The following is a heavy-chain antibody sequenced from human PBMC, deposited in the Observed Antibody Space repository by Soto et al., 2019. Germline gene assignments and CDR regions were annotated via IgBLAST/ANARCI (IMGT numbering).Heavy chain of an antibody. V-gene: IGHV1-69*13. Sequence: GPPVKVSCKASGGTFSSYAISWVRQAPGQGLEWMGGIIPIFGTANYAQKFQGRVTITADESTSTAYMELSSLRSEDTAVYYCARQQQLVNYFDYWGQGTLVTVSS. CDR1: GGTFSSYA. CDR3: ARQQQLVNYFDY. J-gene: IGHJ4*02. D-gene: IGHD6-13*01. CDR2: IIPIFGTA.